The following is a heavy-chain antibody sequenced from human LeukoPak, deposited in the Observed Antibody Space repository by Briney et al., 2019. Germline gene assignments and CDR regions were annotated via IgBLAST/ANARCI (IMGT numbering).Heavy chain of an antibody. Sequence: MPSETLSLTCAVYGGSFSGYYWSWIRQPPGKGLEWIGYIYYSGSTNYNPSLKSRVTISVDTSKNQFSLKLSSVTAADTAVYYCARVNRAVAARYYFDYWGQGTLVTVSS. V-gene: IGHV4-59*01. J-gene: IGHJ4*02. D-gene: IGHD6-19*01. CDR2: IYYSGST. CDR3: ARVNRAVAARYYFDY. CDR1: GGSFSGYY.